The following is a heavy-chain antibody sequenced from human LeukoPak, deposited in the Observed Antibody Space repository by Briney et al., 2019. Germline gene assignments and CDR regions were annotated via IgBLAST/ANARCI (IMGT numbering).Heavy chain of an antibody. Sequence: PGGSLRLSCAASGFTVSSNYMSWVRQAPGKGLEWVSVIYSGGSTYYSDSVKGRFTISRDNSKNTLYLQMNSLRAEDTAVYYCARDVYDFWSGYYFDYWGQGTLVTVSS. CDR3: ARDVYDFWSGYYFDY. CDR1: GFTVSSNY. D-gene: IGHD3-3*01. J-gene: IGHJ4*02. CDR2: IYSGGST. V-gene: IGHV3-66*02.